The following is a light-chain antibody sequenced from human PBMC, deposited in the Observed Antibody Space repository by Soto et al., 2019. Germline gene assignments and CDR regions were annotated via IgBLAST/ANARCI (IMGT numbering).Light chain of an antibody. Sequence: DIQMTQSPSSLSASVGDRVTITCRASQGISTFLNWYQQKPGKAPKVLIYAASSLQSGVPSRFSGSGSGTDFTLTISSLQPEDFATYYCQHSSSTSSYTFGQGTKLEIK. CDR1: QGISTF. CDR2: AAS. J-gene: IGKJ2*01. CDR3: QHSSSTSSYT. V-gene: IGKV1-39*01.